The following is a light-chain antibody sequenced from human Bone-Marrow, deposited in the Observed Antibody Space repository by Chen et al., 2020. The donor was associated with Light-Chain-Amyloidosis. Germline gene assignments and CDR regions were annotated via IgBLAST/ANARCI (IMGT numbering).Light chain of an antibody. CDR2: KAS. V-gene: IGKV1-5*03. CDR3: QQFNTYPPWT. CDR1: QSISYW. Sequence: DIQMTQSPSTLSASVGDRVTITCRASQSISYWLAWYQQKPGKVPQLLISKASRLEDGVPSRFSGSGSGTEFTLTISSLQPEDLATYFCQQFNTYPPWTFGQGTKVDLK. J-gene: IGKJ1*01.